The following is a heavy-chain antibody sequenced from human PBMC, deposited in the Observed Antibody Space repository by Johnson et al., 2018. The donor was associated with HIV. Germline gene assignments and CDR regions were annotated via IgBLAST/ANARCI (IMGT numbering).Heavy chain of an antibody. CDR1: GFTFSTYG. D-gene: IGHD4-11*01. V-gene: IGHV3-33*03. CDR2: MWYDGSNK. J-gene: IGHJ3*02. Sequence: QVQLVESGGGVVQPGRSLRLSCAASGFTFSTYGMHWVRQAPGKGLEWVAVMWYDGSNKYYADSVKGRLTISRDNAKNSLDLQMNSLRVEDTALYYCAKDTRMTTVTPGALNIWGQGTMVTVSS. CDR3: AKDTRMTTVTPGALNI.